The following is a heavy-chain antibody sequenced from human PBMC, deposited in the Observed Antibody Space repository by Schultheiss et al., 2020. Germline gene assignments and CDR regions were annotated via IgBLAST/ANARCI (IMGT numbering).Heavy chain of an antibody. V-gene: IGHV3-74*01. CDR3: ARDGPKLNGSGSSGFDP. J-gene: IGHJ5*02. Sequence: GGSLRLSCAASGFTFSSYWMHWVRQAPGKGLGWVSLINSDGSSTSYADSVKGRFTISRDNAKNTLYLQMNSLRAEDTAVYYCARDGPKLNGSGSSGFDPWGQGTLVTVSS. CDR1: GFTFSSYW. CDR2: INSDGSST. D-gene: IGHD3-10*01.